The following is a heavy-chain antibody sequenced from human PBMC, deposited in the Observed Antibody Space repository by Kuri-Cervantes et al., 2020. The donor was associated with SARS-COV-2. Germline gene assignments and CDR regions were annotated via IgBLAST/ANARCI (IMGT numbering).Heavy chain of an antibody. D-gene: IGHD3-22*01. CDR3: ARLGGFYSWMDV. J-gene: IGHJ6*02. Sequence: GGSLRLSCAASGFTFSSYSMNWVRQAPGKGLEWVSSISSSSSYIYYADSVKGRFTISRDNAKNSLYLQISSLRAEDTAVYYCARLGGFYSWMDVWGQGTTVTVSS. V-gene: IGHV3-21*04. CDR1: GFTFSSYS. CDR2: ISSSSSYI.